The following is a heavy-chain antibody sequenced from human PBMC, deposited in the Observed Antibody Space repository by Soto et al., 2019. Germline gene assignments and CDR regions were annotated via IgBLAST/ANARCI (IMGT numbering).Heavy chain of an antibody. D-gene: IGHD1-26*01. CDR2: IYYSGST. V-gene: IGHV4-59*01. CDR1: GGSISSYY. J-gene: IGHJ5*02. Sequence: SATLSLTCTVSGGSISSYYWSWIRQPPGKGLEWIGYIYYSGSTNYNPSLKSRVTISVDTSKNQFSLKLSSVTAADTAVYYCERSGSIVGALTWFDPWGQGTLVTVSS. CDR3: ERSGSIVGALTWFDP.